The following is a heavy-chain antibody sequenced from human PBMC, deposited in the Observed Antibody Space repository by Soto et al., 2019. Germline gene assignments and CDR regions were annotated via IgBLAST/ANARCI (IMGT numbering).Heavy chain of an antibody. V-gene: IGHV3-9*01. Sequence: EVQLEESGGALVQPGRSLRLSCAASGFTFDDYAMHWVRQVLGKGLEWVSSISWNSGNIGYADSVKGRFTTSRDNAKNSLYLKMNSLRPEDTALYDCVRSKYGYSYGTPFDYWGQGTLVTVSS. CDR1: GFTFDDYA. CDR2: ISWNSGNI. D-gene: IGHD4-17*01. CDR3: VRSKYGYSYGTPFDY. J-gene: IGHJ4*02.